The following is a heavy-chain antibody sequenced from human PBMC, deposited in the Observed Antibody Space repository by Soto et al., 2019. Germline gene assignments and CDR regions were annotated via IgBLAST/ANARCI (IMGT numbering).Heavy chain of an antibody. CDR1: GGSISSGDYY. J-gene: IGHJ5*02. V-gene: IGHV4-30-4*01. D-gene: IGHD3-10*01. Sequence: PSETLSLTCTVSGGSISSGDYYWSWIRQPPGKGLEWIGYIYYSGSTFYNPSLKNRVTISLDTSKIQFSLKLSSVTAADTAVYYCVRDGGDNWFDLWAQGTLVTVSS. CDR2: IYYSGST. CDR3: VRDGGDNWFDL.